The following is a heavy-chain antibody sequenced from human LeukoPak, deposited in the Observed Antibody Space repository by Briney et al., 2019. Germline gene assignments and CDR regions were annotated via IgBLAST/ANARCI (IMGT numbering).Heavy chain of an antibody. CDR2: IYYSGST. CDR3: ARYYDFWSGYDYYYYMDV. CDR1: GGSISSYY. J-gene: IGHJ6*03. Sequence: PSETLSLTCTVSGGSISSYYWSWIRQPPGKGLEWIGYIYYSGSTNYNPSLKSRVTISVDTSKNQFSLKLSSVTAADTAVYYCARYYDFWSGYDYYYYMDVWGKGTTVIISS. D-gene: IGHD3-3*01. V-gene: IGHV4-59*01.